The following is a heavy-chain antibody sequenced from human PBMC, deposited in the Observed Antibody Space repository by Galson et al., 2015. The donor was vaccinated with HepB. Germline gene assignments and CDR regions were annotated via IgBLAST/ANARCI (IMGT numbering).Heavy chain of an antibody. J-gene: IGHJ6*02. D-gene: IGHD2-15*01. Sequence: SVKVSCKASRYPFNTYSIHWVRQAPGQGLEWIGVINPRDGSTTYAQNFQDRVALTTDTSASTVHMEVASLTSADTALYFCARVRYSYLNRGVGYFGLDVWGQGTTITVSS. CDR3: ARVRYSYLNRGVGYFGLDV. CDR2: INPRDGST. V-gene: IGHV1-46*02. CDR1: RYPFNTYS.